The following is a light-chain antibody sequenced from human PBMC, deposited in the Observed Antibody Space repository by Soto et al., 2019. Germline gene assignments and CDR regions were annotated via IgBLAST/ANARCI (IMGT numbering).Light chain of an antibody. Sequence: VLPQSPVTLSLSPGERATLSCRASQDVGTYVAWYQVRGGQARRLLISGASKRATGIPDRISGGGSGADFILTINSLESGDSAVYFCQQGGNWPVTFGQGTRVEIK. CDR1: QDVGTY. CDR2: GAS. CDR3: QQGGNWPVT. J-gene: IGKJ5*01. V-gene: IGKV3D-11*01.